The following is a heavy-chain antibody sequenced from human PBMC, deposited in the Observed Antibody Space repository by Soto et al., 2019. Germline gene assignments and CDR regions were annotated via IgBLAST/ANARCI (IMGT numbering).Heavy chain of an antibody. V-gene: IGHV4-39*01. Sequence: EWLSLSCAVSGGSISSSSYYWGWIRQPPGKGLEWIGGIYYTGTTYYSPSLKSRVTISVDTSKNQVSLKLSSVTAADTAVSFCSRGSYYYDNSGYYYAYWGQGPLVTVSS. CDR1: GGSISSSSYY. D-gene: IGHD3-22*01. J-gene: IGHJ4*02. CDR3: SRGSYYYDNSGYYYAY. CDR2: IYYTGTT.